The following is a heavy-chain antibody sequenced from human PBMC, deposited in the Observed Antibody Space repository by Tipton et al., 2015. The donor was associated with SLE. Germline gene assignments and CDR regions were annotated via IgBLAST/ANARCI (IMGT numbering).Heavy chain of an antibody. J-gene: IGHJ4*02. V-gene: IGHV4-39*02. CDR2: LYYRGST. Sequence: TLSLTCTVSGGSINNSSYYWAWIRQPPGKGLEWVGNLYYRGSTYYNPSLKSRVTISADRSKNHFSLRLTSVTAADTAIYYCARVLDVLDYWGQGTLVTVSS. CDR1: GGSINNSSYY. D-gene: IGHD1-1*01. CDR3: ARVLDVLDY.